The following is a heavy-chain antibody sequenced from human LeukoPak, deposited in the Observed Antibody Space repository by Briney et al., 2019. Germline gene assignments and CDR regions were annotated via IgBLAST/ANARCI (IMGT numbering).Heavy chain of an antibody. J-gene: IGHJ6*02. V-gene: IGHV1-18*01. CDR1: GYTFSTYG. CDR2: ISAYNGYT. CDR3: ARDSSGIAVARTYYHYYGMDV. D-gene: IGHD6-19*01. Sequence: ASVKVSYKAYGYTFSTYGISWVRQAPGQGLEWMGWISAYNGYTNYVQKLQGRVTMTTDTSTDTASMELRSLRSDDTAVYYCARDSSGIAVARTYYHYYGMDVWGQGTTVTVSS.